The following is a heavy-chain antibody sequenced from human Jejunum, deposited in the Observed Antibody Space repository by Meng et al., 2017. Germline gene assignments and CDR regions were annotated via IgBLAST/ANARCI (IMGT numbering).Heavy chain of an antibody. CDR1: GFPFRGYA. Sequence: EVHLVESGGGLVQPGGSLRLSCAASGFPFRGYAMGWVRQAPGQGLELVSAISASGASTYYADSVKGRFTVSRDNSKSTLYLQMESLRAEDTAMYYCAFDFWGQGTLVTVSS. V-gene: IGHV3-23*04. CDR3: AFDF. J-gene: IGHJ4*02. CDR2: ISASGAST.